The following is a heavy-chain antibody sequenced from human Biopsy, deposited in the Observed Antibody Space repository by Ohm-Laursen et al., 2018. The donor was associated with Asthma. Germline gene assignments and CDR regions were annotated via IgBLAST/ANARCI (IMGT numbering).Heavy chain of an antibody. CDR3: VKDHSAGYYYFDD. V-gene: IGHV3-64D*08. Sequence: GSLRLSCAASGFTFSSYSMHWVRQAPGRGPEYVSFIATDGSNKFYADSVKGRFTVSRDNSKHTLYLHMTGLRADDTGVYYCVKDHSAGYYYFDDWGQGDQVTVSS. CDR1: GFTFSSYS. CDR2: IATDGSNK. D-gene: IGHD2-21*01. J-gene: IGHJ4*02.